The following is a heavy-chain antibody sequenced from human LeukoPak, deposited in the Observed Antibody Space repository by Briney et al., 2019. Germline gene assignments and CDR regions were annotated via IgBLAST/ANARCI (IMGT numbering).Heavy chain of an antibody. CDR3: ARGQYSSSSYYYYYYMDV. Sequence: PSETLSLTCAVYGGSFSGYYWSWLRQPPGKGLEWIGEINHSGSTNYNPSLKSRVTISVDTSKNQFSLKLSSVTAADTAVYYCARGQYSSSSYYYYYYMDVWGKGTTVTVSS. V-gene: IGHV4-34*01. CDR1: GGSFSGYY. CDR2: INHSGST. J-gene: IGHJ6*03. D-gene: IGHD6-13*01.